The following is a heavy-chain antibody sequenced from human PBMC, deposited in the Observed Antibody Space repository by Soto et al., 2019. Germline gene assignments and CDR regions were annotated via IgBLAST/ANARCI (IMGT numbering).Heavy chain of an antibody. J-gene: IGHJ3*02. CDR3: AGKDAGGSYSAFDI. CDR2: IYYSGST. V-gene: IGHV4-39*01. CDR1: GGSISSSSYY. Sequence: LTCTVSGGSISSSSYYWGWIRQPPGKGLEWIGSIYYSGSTYYNPSLKSRVTISVDTSKNQFSLKLSSVTAADTAVYYCAGKDAGGSYSAFDIWGQGTMVTVSS. D-gene: IGHD1-26*01.